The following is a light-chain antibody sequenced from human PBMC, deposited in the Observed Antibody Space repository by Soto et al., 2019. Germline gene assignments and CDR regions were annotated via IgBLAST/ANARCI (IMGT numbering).Light chain of an antibody. CDR2: GAS. J-gene: IGKJ1*01. V-gene: IGKV3-15*01. CDR1: QSVSSN. CDR3: QRYNDWPWT. Sequence: EIVMTQSPATLSVSPGERATLPCRASQSVSSNLAWYQQKPAQAPRLLIYGASTRATGIPARFSGSGSGTEFTLTMSSLQSEDFAVYYCQRYNDWPWTFGQGTKVEIK.